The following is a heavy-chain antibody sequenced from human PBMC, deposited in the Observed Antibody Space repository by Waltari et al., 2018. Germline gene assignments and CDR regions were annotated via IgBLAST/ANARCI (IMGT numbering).Heavy chain of an antibody. CDR3: AQLAYCSSTSCYRGAFDI. Sequence: QLQLQESGPGLVKPSETLSLTCTVSGGSISSSSYYWGWIRQPPGTGLDGIGSIYYIGSTYYNPSLKSRVTISVDTSKNQFSLKLSSVTAADTAVYYCAQLAYCSSTSCYRGAFDIWGQGTMVTVSS. J-gene: IGHJ3*02. CDR1: GGSISSSSYY. V-gene: IGHV4-39*01. CDR2: IYYIGST. D-gene: IGHD2-2*02.